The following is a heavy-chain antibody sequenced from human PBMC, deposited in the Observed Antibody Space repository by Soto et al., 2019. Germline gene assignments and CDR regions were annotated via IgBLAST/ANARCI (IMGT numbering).Heavy chain of an antibody. CDR3: ARSLRFLEWLSRGDYYYYGMDV. CDR2: IIPIFGTA. CDR1: GGTFSSYA. D-gene: IGHD3-3*01. Sequence: QVQLVQSGAEVKKPGSSVKVSCKASGGTFSSYAMSWVRQAPGHGLEGRGGIIPIFGTANYAQKFQGRVTITADESTSPAYMALGSLRSEDTAVYYCARSLRFLEWLSRGDYYYYGMDVWGQGPTVTVSS. V-gene: IGHV1-69*01. J-gene: IGHJ6*02.